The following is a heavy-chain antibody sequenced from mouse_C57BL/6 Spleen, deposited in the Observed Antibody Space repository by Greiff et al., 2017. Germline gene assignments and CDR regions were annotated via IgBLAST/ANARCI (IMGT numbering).Heavy chain of an antibody. V-gene: IGHV1-15*01. Sequence: VQLVESGAELVRPGASVTLSCKASGYTFTDYEMHWVKQTPVHGLEWIGAIDPETGGTAYNQKFKGKAILTADKSSSTAYMELRSLTSEDSAVYYCTRGKGFDYWGQGTTLTVSS. CDR1: GYTFTDYE. CDR2: IDPETGGT. CDR3: TRGKGFDY. J-gene: IGHJ2*01.